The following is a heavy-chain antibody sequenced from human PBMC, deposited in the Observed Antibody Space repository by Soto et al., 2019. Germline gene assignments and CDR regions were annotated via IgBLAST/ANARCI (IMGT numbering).Heavy chain of an antibody. CDR2: IIPVLGIT. CDR3: AKDPRSITGTTSTEDFQH. V-gene: IGHV1-69*13. D-gene: IGHD1-20*01. CDR1: GGTFSGYA. J-gene: IGHJ1*01. Sequence: ASVKVSCKASGGTFSGYAINWVRQAPGQGLEWMGGIIPVLGITNYAQKFQGRITIAADESTGTAHMDLRSLSSEDTAVYYCAKDPRSITGTTSTEDFQHWGQGTLVTVS.